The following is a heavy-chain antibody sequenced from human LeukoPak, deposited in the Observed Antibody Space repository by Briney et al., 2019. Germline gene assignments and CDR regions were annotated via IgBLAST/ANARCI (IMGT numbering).Heavy chain of an antibody. CDR3: ARDRGSYYGIDAFDI. CDR1: GFTFSSYW. V-gene: IGHV3-7*01. CDR2: IKQDGSEK. D-gene: IGHD1-26*01. Sequence: GGSLRLSCAASGFTFSSYWMCWVRQAPGKGLEWVANIKQDGSEKYYVDSVKGRFTISRDNAKNSLYLQMNSLRAEDTAVYYCARDRGSYYGIDAFDIWGQGTMVTVSS. J-gene: IGHJ3*02.